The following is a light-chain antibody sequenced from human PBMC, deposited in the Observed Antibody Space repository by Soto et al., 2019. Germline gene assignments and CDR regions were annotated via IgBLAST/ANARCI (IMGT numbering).Light chain of an antibody. V-gene: IGKV3-20*01. CDR3: QQYGSSPPWT. CDR1: QSVSSSY. CDR2: GAS. J-gene: IGKJ1*01. Sequence: EIVLTQSPGTLSLSPGERATLSCRASQSVSSSYLAWYQQKPGQAPRLLIYGASNRATGIPDRFSGSGSGTDFTLTISRLEPEAFAVYYCQQYGSSPPWTFGQGTKVEIK.